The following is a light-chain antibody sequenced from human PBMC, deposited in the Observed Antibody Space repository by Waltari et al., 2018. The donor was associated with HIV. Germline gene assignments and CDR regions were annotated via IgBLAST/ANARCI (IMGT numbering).Light chain of an antibody. CDR1: QTIFYKSNNKNY. J-gene: IGKJ3*01. Sequence: DIVMTQSPESLAVSLGERATINCKSSQTIFYKSNNKNYLAWYQRKPGQSPKLLVSWASTRESGVPDRFSGSGSGTDFTLTISSLQAEDVAVYYCQQYYSTPLTFGPGTKVDIK. V-gene: IGKV4-1*01. CDR3: QQYYSTPLT. CDR2: WAS.